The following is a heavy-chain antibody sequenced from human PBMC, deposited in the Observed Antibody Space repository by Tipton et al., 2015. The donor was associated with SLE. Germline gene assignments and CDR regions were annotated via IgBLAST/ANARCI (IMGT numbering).Heavy chain of an antibody. Sequence: TLSLTCTVSGGSISSGGYDWTWIRQHPGKGLVWIGYIDYSGKTQHNPSLKSRVSISVDTSKDQFSLDLTSVTAADTAVYYCARRGDYSSSWYVAFYYYKDVWGKGITVTVS. CDR3: ARRGDYSSSWYVAFYYYKDV. J-gene: IGHJ6*03. D-gene: IGHD6-13*01. V-gene: IGHV4-31*03. CDR2: IDYSGKT. CDR1: GGSISSGGYD.